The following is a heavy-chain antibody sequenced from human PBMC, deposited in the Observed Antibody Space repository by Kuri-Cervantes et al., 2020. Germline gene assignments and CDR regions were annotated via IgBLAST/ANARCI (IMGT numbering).Heavy chain of an antibody. V-gene: IGHV4-30-4*01. CDR3: ARLSAAAGTLGWFDP. CDR2: IYYSGST. CDR1: GGSISSGDYY. J-gene: IGHJ5*02. Sequence: SETLSLTCTVSGGSISSGDYYWSWIRQPPGKGLEWIGYIYYSGSTYYNPSLKSRVTISVDTSKNQFSLKLSSVTAADTAVYYCARLSAAAGTLGWFDPWGQGTLVTVSS. D-gene: IGHD6-13*01.